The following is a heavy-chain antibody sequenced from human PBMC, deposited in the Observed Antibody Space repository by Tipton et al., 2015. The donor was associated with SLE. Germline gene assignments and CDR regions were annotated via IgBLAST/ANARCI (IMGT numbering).Heavy chain of an antibody. CDR3: ARAGDYDAFDI. Sequence: LSLTCTVSGGSISSHYWSWIRQPPGKGLEWVSRINSDGSSTSYADSVKGRFTISRDNAKNTLYLQMNSLRAEDTAVYYCARAGDYDAFDIWGQGTMVTVSS. D-gene: IGHD7-27*01. CDR1: GGSISSHY. J-gene: IGHJ3*02. CDR2: INSDGSST. V-gene: IGHV3-74*01.